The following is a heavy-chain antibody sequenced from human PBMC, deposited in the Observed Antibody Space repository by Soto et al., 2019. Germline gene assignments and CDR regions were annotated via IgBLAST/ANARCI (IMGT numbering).Heavy chain of an antibody. V-gene: IGHV3-23*01. D-gene: IGHD1-26*01. CDR3: ANGWVLYFHN. Sequence: GSLSLSCSGSEFTCTDYAMCWVRQAPGKGLEWVSTISGSGGSTFYADSVKGRFTISRDNFKNTLYLQMNSLRAEDTALYYCANGWVLYFHNWGQGTLVTVSS. CDR1: EFTCTDYA. J-gene: IGHJ4*02. CDR2: ISGSGGST.